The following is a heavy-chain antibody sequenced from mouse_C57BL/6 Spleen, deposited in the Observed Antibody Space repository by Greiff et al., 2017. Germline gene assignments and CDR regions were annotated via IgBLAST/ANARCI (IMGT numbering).Heavy chain of an antibody. CDR3: ARCSSHVDV. V-gene: IGHV1-80*01. CDR1: GYAFSSYW. J-gene: IGHJ1*03. Sequence: VQLQQSGAELVKPGASVKISCKAPGYAFSSYWMNWVKPRPGQGLEWIGQIYPGDGDPNYNGKFKGKATLTADKTTSTAYMQLSILTSEDSAVYFCARCSSHVDVWGTGTTVTVSS. CDR2: IYPGDGDP. D-gene: IGHD1-1*01.